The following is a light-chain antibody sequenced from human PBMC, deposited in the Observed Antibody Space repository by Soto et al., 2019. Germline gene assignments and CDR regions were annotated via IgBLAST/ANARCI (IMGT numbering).Light chain of an antibody. CDR1: SSDVGDFHF. CDR3: CSHTPFNTRL. Sequence: QSALTQPASVSGSPGQSITISCTGTSSDVGDFHFVSWYQQHPGKAPKLLMYEINNRPSGISHRFSGSKSANTASLTISGLQAEDEADYYCCSHTPFNTRLFGPGTKVTVL. V-gene: IGLV2-14*01. CDR2: EIN. J-gene: IGLJ1*01.